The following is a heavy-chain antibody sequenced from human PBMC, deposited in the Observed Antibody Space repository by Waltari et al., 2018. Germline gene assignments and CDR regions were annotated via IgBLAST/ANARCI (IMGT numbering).Heavy chain of an antibody. CDR3: AKGAIPDY. Sequence: QVQLVESGGGVVQPGGSLRLSCAASGFTFSSYGMHWVRQAPGKGLEWVAFIRYDGSNKHYADSVKGRFTISRDNSKNTLYLQMNSLRAEDTAVYYCAKGAIPDYWGQGTLVTVSS. J-gene: IGHJ4*02. V-gene: IGHV3-30*02. CDR1: GFTFSSYG. CDR2: IRYDGSNK. D-gene: IGHD1-26*01.